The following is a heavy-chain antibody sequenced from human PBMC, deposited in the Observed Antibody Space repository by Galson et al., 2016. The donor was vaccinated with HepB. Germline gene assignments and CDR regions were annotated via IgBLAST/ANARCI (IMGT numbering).Heavy chain of an antibody. J-gene: IGHJ6*02. V-gene: IGHV3-30*18. Sequence: SLRLSCAASKFAFRTYGMHWVRQAPGKGLEWVAIISHDGSNKHYSNSVKGRFSVSRDNSKNTLYLQMNSLRTEDTAVYYCAKDRQIGYYYYYGLDVWGQGTKVTVSS. CDR2: ISHDGSNK. CDR3: AKDRQIGYYYYYGLDV. CDR1: KFAFRTYG.